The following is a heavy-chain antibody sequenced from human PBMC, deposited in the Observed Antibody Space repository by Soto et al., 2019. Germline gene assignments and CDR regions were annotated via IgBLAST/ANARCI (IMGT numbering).Heavy chain of an antibody. Sequence: QVQLVQSGAEVKKPGASVKVSCKASGYTFTSYGISWVRQAPGQGLEWMGWISAYNGNTNYAQKFQGRVTITADESTSTASMELSSLRSEDTAVYYCAREADIVVVVGTGAFDIWGQGTMVTVSS. V-gene: IGHV1-18*01. CDR2: ISAYNGNT. J-gene: IGHJ3*02. CDR1: GYTFTSYG. CDR3: AREADIVVVVGTGAFDI. D-gene: IGHD2-15*01.